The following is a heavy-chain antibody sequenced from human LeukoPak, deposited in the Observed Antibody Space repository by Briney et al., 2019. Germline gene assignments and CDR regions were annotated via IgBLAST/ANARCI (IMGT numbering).Heavy chain of an antibody. V-gene: IGHV4-34*01. Sequence: PSETLSLTCAVSGGSFSGYYWSWIRQPPGKGLEWSGEINHSGSTNYNPSLKSRVTISVDTSKNQFSLKLSSVTAADTAVYYCARERRLPDYWGQGALVTVSS. CDR1: GGSFSGYY. D-gene: IGHD6-25*01. CDR3: ARERRLPDY. CDR2: INHSGST. J-gene: IGHJ4*02.